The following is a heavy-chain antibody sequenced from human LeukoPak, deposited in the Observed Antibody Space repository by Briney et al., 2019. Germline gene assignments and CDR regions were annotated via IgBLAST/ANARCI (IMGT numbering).Heavy chain of an antibody. Sequence: GASVKVSCKASGYTFTGYYMHWVRQTPGQGLEWMGWINPNSGGTNYAQKFQGRVTMTRDTSISTAYMELRSLRSDDTAAYYCARDMTPDYPVDAFDIWGQGTMVTVSS. CDR3: ARDMTPDYPVDAFDI. CDR2: INPNSGGT. V-gene: IGHV1-2*02. CDR1: GYTFTGYY. D-gene: IGHD4/OR15-4a*01. J-gene: IGHJ3*02.